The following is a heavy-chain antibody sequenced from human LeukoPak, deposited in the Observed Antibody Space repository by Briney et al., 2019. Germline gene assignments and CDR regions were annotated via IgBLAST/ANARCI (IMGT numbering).Heavy chain of an antibody. J-gene: IGHJ4*02. V-gene: IGHV1-46*01. CDR1: GYTFTSYY. CDR3: ARDGVPWRSGYPKDRDY. CDR2: INPSGGST. D-gene: IGHD3-3*01. Sequence: GASVKVSCKASGYTFTSYYMHWVRQAPGQGLEWMGIINPSGGSTSYAQKFQGRVTITRDTSTSTVYMELSSLRSEDTAVYYCARDGVPWRSGYPKDRDYWGQGTLVTVSS.